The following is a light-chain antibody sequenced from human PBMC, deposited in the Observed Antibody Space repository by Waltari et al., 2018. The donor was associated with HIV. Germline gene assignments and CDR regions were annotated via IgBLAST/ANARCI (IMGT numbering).Light chain of an antibody. CDR1: SSDFGSYNL. CDR3: CSYAGSSTPYV. V-gene: IGLV2-23*02. CDR2: EVS. Sequence: QSALTQPASVSGSPGQSITLSCTGTSSDFGSYNLVSWYQQHPGKAPKLMIYEVSKRPSGVSNRFSGSKSGNTASLTISGLQAEDEADYYCCSYAGSSTPYVFGTGTKVTVL. J-gene: IGLJ1*01.